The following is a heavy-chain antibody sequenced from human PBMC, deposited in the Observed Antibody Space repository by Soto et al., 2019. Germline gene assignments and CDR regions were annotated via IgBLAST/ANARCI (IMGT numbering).Heavy chain of an antibody. CDR1: GGSISSGGYY. CDR3: ARGRIVVVVADNWFDP. V-gene: IGHV4-31*03. D-gene: IGHD2-15*01. Sequence: SETLSLTCTVSGGSISSGGYYWSWIRQHPGKGLEWIGYIYYSGSTYYNPSLKSRVTISVDTSKNQFSLKLSSVTAADTAVYYCARGRIVVVVADNWFDPWGQGTLVTVSS. J-gene: IGHJ5*02. CDR2: IYYSGST.